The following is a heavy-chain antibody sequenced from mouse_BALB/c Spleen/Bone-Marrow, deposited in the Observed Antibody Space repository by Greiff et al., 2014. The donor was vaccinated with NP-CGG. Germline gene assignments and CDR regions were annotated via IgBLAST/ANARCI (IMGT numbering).Heavy chain of an antibody. CDR2: INPYNGVI. D-gene: IGHD3-1*01. Sequence: EVQLQESGPELVKPGASVKISCKASGYSFTGYYMHWVKQSHVKSLEWIGRINPYNGVISYNQNFKDKASLTVDKSSSTAYMELHSLTSEDSAVYYYARNGPYAMDYWGQGTSVTVSS. CDR1: GYSFTGYY. CDR3: ARNGPYAMDY. J-gene: IGHJ4*01. V-gene: IGHV1-31*01.